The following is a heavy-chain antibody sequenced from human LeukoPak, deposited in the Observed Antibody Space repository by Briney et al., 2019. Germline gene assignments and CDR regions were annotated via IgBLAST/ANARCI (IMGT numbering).Heavy chain of an antibody. CDR3: ARGQGRDYYDSSGYATKSAFDC. D-gene: IGHD3-22*01. J-gene: IGHJ4*02. Sequence: PGGSLRLSCAASGFTFSDYYMSWIRQAPGKGLEWVSYISSSGSTIYYADSVKGRFTISGDNAKNSLYLQMSSLRAEDTAVYYCARGQGRDYYDSSGYATKSAFDCWGQGTLVTVSS. CDR1: GFTFSDYY. CDR2: ISSSGSTI. V-gene: IGHV3-11*01.